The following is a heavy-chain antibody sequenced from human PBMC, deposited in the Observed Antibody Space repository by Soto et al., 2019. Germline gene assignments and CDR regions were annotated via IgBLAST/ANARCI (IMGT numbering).Heavy chain of an antibody. Sequence: GWSLRLSCAASGFTFSSYAMHWVRQAPGKGLEWVAVISYDGSNKYYADSVKGRFTISRDNSKNTLYLQMNSLRAEDTAVYYCARDKAVAAFDYWGQGTLVTVSS. CDR1: GFTFSSYA. CDR3: ARDKAVAAFDY. CDR2: ISYDGSNK. V-gene: IGHV3-30-3*01. J-gene: IGHJ4*02. D-gene: IGHD6-19*01.